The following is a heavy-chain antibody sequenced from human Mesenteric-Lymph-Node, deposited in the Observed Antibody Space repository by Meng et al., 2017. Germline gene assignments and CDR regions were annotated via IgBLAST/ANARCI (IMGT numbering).Heavy chain of an antibody. D-gene: IGHD6-19*01. CDR3: TRLTAEN. Sequence: EVRLVEAGGGLVLQGGCLKLSCSASGLSFSGSAIHWVRQACGKGLEWVGRIRSRSNNYATEYGVSVKGRFSIYSDDSKNTAYLEMNSLKTEDTAVYFCTRLTAENWGQGTLVTVSS. CDR1: GLSFSGSA. CDR2: IRSRSNNYAT. J-gene: IGHJ4*02. V-gene: IGHV3-73*02.